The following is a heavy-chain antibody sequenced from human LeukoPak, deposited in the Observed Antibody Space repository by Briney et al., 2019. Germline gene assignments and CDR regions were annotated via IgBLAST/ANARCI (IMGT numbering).Heavy chain of an antibody. V-gene: IGHV3-23*01. D-gene: IGHD3-16*01. CDR1: GFTFRDFG. CDR2: INGGGDSA. Sequence: GGSLRLSCAASGFTFRDFGMNWVRQTPRKGLEWISHINGGGDSAHYADFVKGRFTISRDNSQNTLYVQMTSLRTEDTAMYYCVKGPYYESPALDSWGQGTLVTVSS. CDR3: VKGPYYESPALDS. J-gene: IGHJ4*02.